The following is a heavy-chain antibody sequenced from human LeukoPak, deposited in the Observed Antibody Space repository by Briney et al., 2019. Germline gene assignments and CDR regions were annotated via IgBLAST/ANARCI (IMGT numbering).Heavy chain of an antibody. Sequence: ASVKVSCKASGGTFSSYAISWVRQAPGQGLERMGGIIPIFGTANYAQEFQGRVTITTDESTSTAYMELSSLRSEDTAVYYCARESSLSIAARPSAGSNPFDYWGQGTLVTVSS. V-gene: IGHV1-69*05. D-gene: IGHD6-6*01. CDR2: IIPIFGTA. J-gene: IGHJ4*02. CDR1: GGTFSSYA. CDR3: ARESSLSIAARPSAGSNPFDY.